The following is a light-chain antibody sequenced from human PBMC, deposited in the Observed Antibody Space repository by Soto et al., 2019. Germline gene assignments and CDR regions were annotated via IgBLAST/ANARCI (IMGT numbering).Light chain of an antibody. V-gene: IGKV3D-20*01. CDR2: GAL. CDR1: QSVSSSY. CDR3: QQYGSSPWA. Sequence: ELVLTQSPATPSLSPGDSATLSCGASQSVSSSYLAWFQQKPGLAPSLLIYGALSRATGIPDRFCGIGSGTDFTLTISRLEPEDFAMYYCQQYGSSPWAFGQGTKVDIK. J-gene: IGKJ1*01.